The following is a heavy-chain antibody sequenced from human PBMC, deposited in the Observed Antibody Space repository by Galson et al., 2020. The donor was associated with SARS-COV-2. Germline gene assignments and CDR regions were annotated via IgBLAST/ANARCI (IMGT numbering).Heavy chain of an antibody. Sequence: GGSLRLSCAASGFTFSSHVMTWVRQAPGKGLDWVSSISGSGDRIFYADSVKGRFTISRDNSRNTLYLQMNALRPEDTAVYYCARLTGAYSWYFDLWGRGTLVTVSS. D-gene: IGHD7-27*01. CDR1: GFTFSSHV. J-gene: IGHJ2*01. CDR3: ARLTGAYSWYFDL. CDR2: ISGSGDRI. V-gene: IGHV3-23*01.